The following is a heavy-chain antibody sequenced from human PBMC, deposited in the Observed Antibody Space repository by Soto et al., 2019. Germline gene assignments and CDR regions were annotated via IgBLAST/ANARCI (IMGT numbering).Heavy chain of an antibody. CDR3: ARPMYPTYYYGSGSYYNGGFDY. CDR2: INHSGST. V-gene: IGHV4-34*01. D-gene: IGHD3-10*01. Sequence: PSETLSLTCAVYGGSFSGYYWSWIRQPPGKGLEWIGEINHSGSTNYNPSLKSRVTISVDTSKSQFSLKLSSVTAADTAVYYCARPMYPTYYYGSGSYYNGGFDYWGQGTLVTVSS. J-gene: IGHJ4*02. CDR1: GGSFSGYY.